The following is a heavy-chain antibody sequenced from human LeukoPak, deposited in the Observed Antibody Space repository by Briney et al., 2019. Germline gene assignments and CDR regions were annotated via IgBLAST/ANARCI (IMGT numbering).Heavy chain of an antibody. CDR3: AREGNYYDPNGYSVY. J-gene: IGHJ4*02. D-gene: IGHD3-22*01. Sequence: PSETLSLTCTVSGGSINSENCFWSWIRQHPVRGLEWIGYISYSGSTYYNPSLKSRVTISVDTSKNQFSLKLSSVTAADTAVYYCAREGNYYDPNGYSVYWGQGALVTVSS. CDR2: ISYSGST. CDR1: GGSINSENCF. V-gene: IGHV4-31*03.